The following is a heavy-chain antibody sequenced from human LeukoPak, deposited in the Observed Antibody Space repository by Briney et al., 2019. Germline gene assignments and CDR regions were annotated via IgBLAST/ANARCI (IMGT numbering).Heavy chain of an antibody. CDR2: IYYSGST. J-gene: IGHJ3*02. V-gene: IGHV4-59*01. D-gene: IGHD5-18*01. Sequence: SETLSLTCTVSGGSISSYYWSWIRQPPGKGLEWIGYIYYSGSTNYNPSLKSRVTISVDTSKNQFSLKLSSVTAADTAVYYCARVPSGHSYGADAFDIWGQGTMVTVSS. CDR3: ARVPSGHSYGADAFDI. CDR1: GGSISSYY.